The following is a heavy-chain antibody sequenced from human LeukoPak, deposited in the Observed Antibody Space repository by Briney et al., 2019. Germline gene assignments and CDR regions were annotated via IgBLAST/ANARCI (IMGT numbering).Heavy chain of an antibody. V-gene: IGHV5-10-1*01. CDR3: ARAYCSGGSCYSRYNWFDP. D-gene: IGHD2-15*01. J-gene: IGHJ5*02. CDR2: IDPSDSYT. CDR1: GYSFTSYW. Sequence: GESLKISCKGSGYSFTSYWISWVRQMPGKGLEWMGRIDPSDSYTNYSPSFQGHVTISADKSISTAYLQWSSLKASDTAMYYYARAYCSGGSCYSRYNWFDPWGQGTLVTVSS.